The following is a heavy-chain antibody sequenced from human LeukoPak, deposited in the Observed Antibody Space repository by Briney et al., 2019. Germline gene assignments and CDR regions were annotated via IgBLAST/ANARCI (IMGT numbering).Heavy chain of an antibody. V-gene: IGHV4-39*01. Sequence: SETLSLTCTVSGGSISSSSYYWGWIRQPPGKELEWIGSIYYSGSTYYNPSLKSRVTISVDTSKNQFSLKLSSVTAADTAVYYCARAYIAAAGDPFDYWGQGTLVTVSS. CDR3: ARAYIAAAGDPFDY. CDR1: GGSISSSSYY. CDR2: IYYSGST. J-gene: IGHJ4*02. D-gene: IGHD6-13*01.